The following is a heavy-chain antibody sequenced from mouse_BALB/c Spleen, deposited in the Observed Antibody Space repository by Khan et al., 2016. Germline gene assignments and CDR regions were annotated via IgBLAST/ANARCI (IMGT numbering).Heavy chain of an antibody. CDR2: INPSSGYT. Sequence: QVQLQQSGAELARPGASVKMSCKASGYTFTSYTMHWVKQRPGQGLEWIGYINPSSGYTNYNQKFKDKATLTADKSSSTAYMQLSSLTSEDSAVYYVAREAYGAWFAYWGQGTLVTVSA. D-gene: IGHD1-1*01. CDR1: GYTFTSYT. J-gene: IGHJ3*01. V-gene: IGHV1-4*01. CDR3: AREAYGAWFAY.